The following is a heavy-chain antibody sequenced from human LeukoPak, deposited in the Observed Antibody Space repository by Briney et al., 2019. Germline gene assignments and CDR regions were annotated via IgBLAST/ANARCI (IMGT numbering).Heavy chain of an antibody. D-gene: IGHD3-10*01. V-gene: IGHV4-59*12. CDR3: ARERSGV. CDR2: VYYSGST. Sequence: SETLSLTCTVSSGSIGTYYWSWIRQPPGKGLQWVGYVYYSGSTNYNPSLKSRVTISVDTSKSQFSLRLRSVTAADTAVYYCARERSGVWGQGTLVTVSS. CDR1: SGSIGTYY. J-gene: IGHJ4*02.